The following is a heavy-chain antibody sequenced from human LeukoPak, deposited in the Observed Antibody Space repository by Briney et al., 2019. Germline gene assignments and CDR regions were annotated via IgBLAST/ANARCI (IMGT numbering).Heavy chain of an antibody. CDR1: GYTFTNYD. CDR3: ARDNYYGSGTPMGD. CDR2: ISAHNGNT. Sequence: ASVKVSCKASGYTFTNYDINWVRQAPGQGLEWMGWISAHNGNTNYAQKLQGRVTMTTDTSTSTAYMEMRSLRSDDTAVYYCARDNYYGSGTPMGDWGQGTLVTVSS. V-gene: IGHV1-18*01. J-gene: IGHJ4*02. D-gene: IGHD3-10*01.